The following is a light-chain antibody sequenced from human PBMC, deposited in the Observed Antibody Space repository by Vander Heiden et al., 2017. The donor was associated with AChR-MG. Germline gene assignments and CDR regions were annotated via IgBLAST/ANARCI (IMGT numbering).Light chain of an antibody. CDR3: SPYTSSSTLWV. J-gene: IGLJ3*02. CDR1: SSDAGGYNE. CDR2: DVS. V-gene: IGLV2-14*01. Sequence: QSALTQPASVSGSPGQSITISCTGTSSDAGGYNEVSWYQQHPGKAPKLMIYDVSKRPSGVSNRLSGSKAGNTASLTISGLQAEDEADYYCSPYTSSSTLWVFGGGTKLTVL.